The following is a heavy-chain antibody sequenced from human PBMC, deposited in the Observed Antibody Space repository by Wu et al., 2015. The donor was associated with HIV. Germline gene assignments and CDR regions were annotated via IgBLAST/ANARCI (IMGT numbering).Heavy chain of an antibody. V-gene: IGHV1-69*05. CDR2: INPLFGAT. D-gene: IGHD5-12*01. J-gene: IGHJ6*02. CDR1: GGTFSSYV. Sequence: QVQLVQSGAEVKKPGSSVKVSCKASGGTFSSYVISWVRQAPGQGLEWMGGINPLFGATQHSQRFQDRLTFSTDESKTTVYMELSSLRSEDTAVYYCARNTDSVATSLYSLGVWGPGTTVTVS. CDR3: ARNTDSVATSLYSLGV.